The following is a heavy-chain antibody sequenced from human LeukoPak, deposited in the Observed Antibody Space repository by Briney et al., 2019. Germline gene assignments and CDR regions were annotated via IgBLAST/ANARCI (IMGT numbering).Heavy chain of an antibody. Sequence: PGGSLRLSCAASGFTFSSYGMHWVRQAPGKGLEWVAFIRYDGSNKYYADSVKGRFTISRDNSKNTLPMQMNSLRAEDTALYYCARDGLGSGRTGGMDVWGQGTTVTVSS. CDR1: GFTFSSYG. CDR2: IRYDGSNK. V-gene: IGHV3-30*02. D-gene: IGHD1-26*01. J-gene: IGHJ6*02. CDR3: ARDGLGSGRTGGMDV.